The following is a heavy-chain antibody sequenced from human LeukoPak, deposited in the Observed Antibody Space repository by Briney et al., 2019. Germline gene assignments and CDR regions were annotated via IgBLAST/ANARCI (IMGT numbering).Heavy chain of an antibody. CDR3: AGAFSGWSPKF. Sequence: GGSLRLSCAASGYTFSSYAMTWVRQAPGKGLEWVSGISDGGGATYYADSVKGRFTLSRDNSKNTLYLQMNSLRADDTAVYYCAGAFSGWSPKFWGQGTLVTVSS. D-gene: IGHD6-19*01. CDR1: GYTFSSYA. V-gene: IGHV3-23*01. J-gene: IGHJ4*02. CDR2: ISDGGGAT.